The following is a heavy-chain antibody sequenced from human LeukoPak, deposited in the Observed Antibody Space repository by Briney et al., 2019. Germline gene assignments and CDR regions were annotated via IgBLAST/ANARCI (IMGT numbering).Heavy chain of an antibody. CDR2: IYPGDSDT. Sequence: GESLKISCKGSGYSFTSYWIGWVRQMPGKGLEWMGIIYPGDSDTRYSPSFQGLVTISADKSISTAYLQWSSLKASDTAMYYCARVHGYYYDNYAFDIWGQGTMVTVSS. D-gene: IGHD3-22*01. CDR1: GYSFTSYW. CDR3: ARVHGYYYDNYAFDI. J-gene: IGHJ3*02. V-gene: IGHV5-51*01.